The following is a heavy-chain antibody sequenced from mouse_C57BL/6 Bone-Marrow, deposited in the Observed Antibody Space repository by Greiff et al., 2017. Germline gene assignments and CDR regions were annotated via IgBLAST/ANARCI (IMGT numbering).Heavy chain of an antibody. CDR3: AKGDYYGSAWFAY. D-gene: IGHD1-1*01. J-gene: IGHJ3*01. V-gene: IGHV1-76*01. Sequence: VQLQQSGAELVRPGASVKLSCKASGYTFTDYYINWVKQRPGQGLEWIARIYPGSGNTYYNEKFKGKATLTAEKSSSTAYMQLSSLTSEDSAVYFCAKGDYYGSAWFAYWGQGTLVTVSA. CDR1: GYTFTDYY. CDR2: IYPGSGNT.